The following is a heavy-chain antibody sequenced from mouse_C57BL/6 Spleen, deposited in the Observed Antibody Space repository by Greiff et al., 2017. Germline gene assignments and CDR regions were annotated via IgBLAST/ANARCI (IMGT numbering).Heavy chain of an antibody. Sequence: VQLQQPGAELVRPGTSVKLSCKASGYTFTSYWMHWVKQRPGQGLEWIGVIDPSDSYTNYNQKFKGKATLTVDTSSSTAYMQLRSLTSEDSAVYYCAREDGSKDFDYWGQGTTLTVSS. J-gene: IGHJ2*01. CDR3: AREDGSKDFDY. D-gene: IGHD1-1*01. CDR2: IDPSDSYT. CDR1: GYTFTSYW. V-gene: IGHV1-59*01.